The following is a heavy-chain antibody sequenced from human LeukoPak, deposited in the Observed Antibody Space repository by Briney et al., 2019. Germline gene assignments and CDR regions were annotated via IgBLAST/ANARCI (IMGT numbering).Heavy chain of an antibody. J-gene: IGHJ4*02. CDR2: INHSGST. CDR3: ASMDHDFWSGDKYYFDY. Sequence: PSETLSLTCAVYGGSFSGYYWSWIRQPPGKGLEWIGEINHSGSTNYNPSLKSRVTISVDTSKNQFSLKLSSVTAADTAVYYCASMDHDFWSGDKYYFDYWGQGTLVTVSS. V-gene: IGHV4-34*01. CDR1: GGSFSGYY. D-gene: IGHD3-3*01.